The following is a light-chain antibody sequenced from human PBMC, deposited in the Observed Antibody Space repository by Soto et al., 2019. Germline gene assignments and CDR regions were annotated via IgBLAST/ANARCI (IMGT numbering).Light chain of an antibody. J-gene: IGKJ1*01. CDR1: RGVDTD. CDR3: HQYYNRPPWT. V-gene: IGKV3-15*01. CDR2: ATS. Sequence: EILMTQSPATLSVSPGDSATLSCRASRGVDTDLAWYQQKPGQAPRLLVFATSARATGVPDRFRGSRSGTDFTLTISSLQPEDSATYYCHQYYNRPPWTFGQGTKVDIK.